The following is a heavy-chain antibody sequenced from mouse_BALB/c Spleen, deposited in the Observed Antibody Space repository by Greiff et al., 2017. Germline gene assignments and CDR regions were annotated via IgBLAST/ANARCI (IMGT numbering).Heavy chain of an antibody. V-gene: IGHV1-7*01. Sequence: VQLQQSGAELAKPGASVKMSCKASGYTFTSYWMHWVKQRPGQGLEWIGYINPSTGYTEYNQKFKDKATLTADKSSSTAYMQLSSLTSEDSAVHYCAPYGKGAMDYWGQGTSVTVSS. CDR2: INPSTGYT. CDR3: APYGKGAMDY. J-gene: IGHJ4*01. CDR1: GYTFTSYW. D-gene: IGHD2-10*02.